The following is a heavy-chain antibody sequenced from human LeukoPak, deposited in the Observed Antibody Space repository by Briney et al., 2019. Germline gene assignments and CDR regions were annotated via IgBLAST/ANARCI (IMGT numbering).Heavy chain of an antibody. V-gene: IGHV1-3*01. J-gene: IGHJ4*02. Sequence: EASVKVSCKGFGYSITSEAIHWVRQAPGQSLEWMGWISAANVNTEYSAKSQGRVTITRDTAASTVFMELSSLRSEDTAVYYCAKDNYHESGGYYYYFDYWGQGTPVTVSS. CDR3: AKDNYHESGGYYYYFDY. CDR1: GYSITSEA. CDR2: ISAANVNT. D-gene: IGHD3-22*01.